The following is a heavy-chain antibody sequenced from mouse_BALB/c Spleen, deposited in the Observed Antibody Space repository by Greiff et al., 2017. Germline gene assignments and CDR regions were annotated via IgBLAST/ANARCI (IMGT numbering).Heavy chain of an antibody. CDR1: GYSITSGYY. V-gene: IGHV3-6*02. CDR3: AREGLPFAY. CDR2: ISYDGSN. D-gene: IGHD6-1*01. Sequence: EVQLMESGPGPVKPSQSLSLTRPVTGYSITSGYYWNWIRQCPGNKLEWLGYISYDGSNNYNPSLKNRISITRDTSKNQFFLKLNSVTTEDTATYYCAREGLPFAYWGQGTLVTVSA. J-gene: IGHJ3*01.